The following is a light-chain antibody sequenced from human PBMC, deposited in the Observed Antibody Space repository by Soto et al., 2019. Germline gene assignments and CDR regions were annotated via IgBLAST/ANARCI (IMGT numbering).Light chain of an antibody. CDR1: QGISSY. Sequence: DIQLTQSPSFLSASVGDRVTITCRASQGISSYLAWYQQKPGKAPNLLIYAASTLQSGVPSRFSGSGSGTEFHLTISSLQPDDFANYYCQQLNNYPFTFGPGTKVDIK. J-gene: IGKJ3*01. CDR3: QQLNNYPFT. CDR2: AAS. V-gene: IGKV1-9*01.